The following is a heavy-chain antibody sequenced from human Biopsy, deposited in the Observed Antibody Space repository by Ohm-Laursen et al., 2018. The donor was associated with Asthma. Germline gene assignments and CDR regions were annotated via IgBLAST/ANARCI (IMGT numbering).Heavy chain of an antibody. Sequence: ASVKVSCKASGYTFINYAIHWVRQAPGQRIEWMGWINAGNGNTKYSQKFQGRVTISRDTSASTAYMDLSSLRSEDTAVYYCARTYYDFLTGQVNDAFDMWGQGTMVTVSS. CDR1: GYTFINYA. CDR2: INAGNGNT. J-gene: IGHJ3*02. V-gene: IGHV1-3*01. CDR3: ARTYYDFLTGQVNDAFDM. D-gene: IGHD3-9*01.